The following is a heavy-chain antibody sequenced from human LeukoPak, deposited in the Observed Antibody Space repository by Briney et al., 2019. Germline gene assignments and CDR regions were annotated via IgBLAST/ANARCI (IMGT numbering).Heavy chain of an antibody. D-gene: IGHD2-21*01. CDR2: VLYDGSNK. CDR1: GFTFTRYT. J-gene: IGHJ3*02. CDR3: VRDNSGGTLDI. Sequence: PGGSLRLSCAASGFTFTRYTMHWVRQAPGKGLEWVAVVLYDGSNKYYADSVSGRFTLSRDTSKNTLSLKMNTLAADDTAVYCCVRDNSGGTLDIWGQGTPVTVSS. V-gene: IGHV3-30*04.